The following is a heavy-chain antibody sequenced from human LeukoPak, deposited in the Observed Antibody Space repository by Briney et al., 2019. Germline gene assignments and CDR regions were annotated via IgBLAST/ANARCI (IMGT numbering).Heavy chain of an antibody. D-gene: IGHD3-10*01. Sequence: PSETLSLTCTVSGDSISDYYWSWIRQSAGKGLEWIGRIYSSGSTNYNPSLKSRVTMLVDTSKNQFSLQLTSVAAADTAVYYCARGRSVLLWFGELLPFNYWGQGTLVTVSS. CDR3: ARGRSVLLWFGELLPFNY. V-gene: IGHV4-4*07. CDR2: IYSSGST. CDR1: GDSISDYY. J-gene: IGHJ4*02.